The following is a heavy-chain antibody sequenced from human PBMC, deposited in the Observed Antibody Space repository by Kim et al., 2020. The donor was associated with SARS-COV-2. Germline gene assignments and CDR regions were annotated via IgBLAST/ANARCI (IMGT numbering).Heavy chain of an antibody. J-gene: IGHJ3*02. CDR3: ARDGGRATGQGAFDI. Sequence: PSRKSRVTISVDTSKNQFSLKLSSVTAADTAVYYCARDGGRATGQGAFDIWGQGTMVTVSS. D-gene: IGHD3-16*01. V-gene: IGHV4-59*01.